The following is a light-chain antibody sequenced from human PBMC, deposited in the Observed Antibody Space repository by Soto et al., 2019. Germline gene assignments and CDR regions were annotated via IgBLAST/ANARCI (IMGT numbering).Light chain of an antibody. CDR1: RNDIGTYNL. J-gene: IGLJ3*02. V-gene: IGLV2-23*01. CDR3: CSYTDGSSLL. CDR2: EGN. Sequence: QSALTQPASVSESPGQSISISCGGGRNDIGTYNLVSWYQQHPGKAPKLIIYEGNKRPSGVSNRFSGSRSGNTASLTISGLQAGDEADYYCCSYTDGSSLLFGGGTKLTVL.